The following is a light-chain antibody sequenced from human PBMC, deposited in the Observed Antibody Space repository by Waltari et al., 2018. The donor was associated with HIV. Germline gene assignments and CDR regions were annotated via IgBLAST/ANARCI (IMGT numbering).Light chain of an antibody. J-gene: IGLJ2*01. CDR1: KLGDKY. CDR3: QAWDSSTVV. CDR2: QDS. Sequence: SYELTQQPSVSVSPGQTASIPCSGDKLGDKYACLYQQKPGQSPVLVIDQDSKRPSGIPERFSGSNSGNTATLTISGTQAMDEADYYCQAWDSSTVVFGGGTKLTVL. V-gene: IGLV3-1*01.